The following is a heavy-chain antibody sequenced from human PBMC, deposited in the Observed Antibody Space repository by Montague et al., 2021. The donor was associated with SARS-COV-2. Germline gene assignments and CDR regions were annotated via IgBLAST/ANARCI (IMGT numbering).Heavy chain of an antibody. CDR2: LYYSGST. D-gene: IGHD1-1*01. CDR1: GASISSYY. J-gene: IGHJ6*03. V-gene: IGHV4-59*01. CDR3: ARHAPGYRYFYYLDV. Sequence: SETLSLTCTVSGASISSYYWSWIRQPPGKGLEWIDYLYYSGSTNYNPSPRSRVTISVDTSKNQFSLRLNSVTAADTAVYYCARHAPGYRYFYYLDVWGKGTPVTVSS.